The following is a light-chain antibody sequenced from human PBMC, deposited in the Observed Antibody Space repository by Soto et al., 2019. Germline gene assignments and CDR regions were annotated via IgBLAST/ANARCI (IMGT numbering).Light chain of an antibody. CDR2: EGS. J-gene: IGLJ3*02. Sequence: QPVLTQPASVSGSPGQSITISCTGTRSDVGSYNLVSWYQQHPGKAPKLMIYEGSKRPSGVSNRFSGSKSGNTASLTISGLQAEDEADYYCCSSAGSSTWVFGGGTKLTVL. V-gene: IGLV2-23*01. CDR3: CSSAGSSTWV. CDR1: RSDVGSYNL.